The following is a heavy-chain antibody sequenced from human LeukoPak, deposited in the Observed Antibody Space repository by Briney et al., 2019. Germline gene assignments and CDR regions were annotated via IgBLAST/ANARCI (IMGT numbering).Heavy chain of an antibody. CDR1: GGSFSGYY. Sequence: PSETLSLTCAVYGGSFSGYYWNWIRQPPGKGLEWIGEINHSGSTKYNPSLKSRVTISVDKSKNQFSLKLSSVTAADTAVYYCARDRIAAAGFDYWGQGTLVTVSS. D-gene: IGHD6-13*01. J-gene: IGHJ4*02. CDR3: ARDRIAAAGFDY. CDR2: INHSGST. V-gene: IGHV4-34*01.